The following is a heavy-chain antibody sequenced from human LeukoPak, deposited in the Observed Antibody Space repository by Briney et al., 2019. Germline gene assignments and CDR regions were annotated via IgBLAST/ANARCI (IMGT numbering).Heavy chain of an antibody. V-gene: IGHV3-74*01. CDR3: TRDITLVRGGRSDF. Sequence: GGSLIISCAASGFTFSSYWMYWVRQAPGKGLVWVSRINGDGRSTNYADSVKGRFTISRDNAKSTLYLQMNSLRAEDTAVYYCTRDITLVRGGRSDFWGQGTLVTVSS. D-gene: IGHD3-10*01. J-gene: IGHJ4*02. CDR2: INGDGRST. CDR1: GFTFSSYW.